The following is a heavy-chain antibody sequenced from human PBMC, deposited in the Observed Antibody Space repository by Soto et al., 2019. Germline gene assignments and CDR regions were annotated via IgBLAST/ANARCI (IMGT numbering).Heavy chain of an antibody. V-gene: IGHV3-48*01. D-gene: IGHD1-26*01. CDR3: ASSASPDAY. Sequence: EVQLVESGGGLVQPGGSLRLSCVASGFTFNSYSMNWVRQAPGKGLEWISYINSGSTSVFYADSVKGRFTISRDNTKNSLSLQMNSLRAEDTAVYYCASSASPDAYWGQGTLVTVSS. J-gene: IGHJ4*02. CDR1: GFTFNSYS. CDR2: INSGSTSV.